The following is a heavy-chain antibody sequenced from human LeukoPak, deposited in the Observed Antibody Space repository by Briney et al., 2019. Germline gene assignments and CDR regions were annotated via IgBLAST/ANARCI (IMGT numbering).Heavy chain of an antibody. CDR3: ARDYDEDY. D-gene: IGHD5-12*01. V-gene: IGHV3-21*01. J-gene: IGHJ4*02. Sequence: TAGGSLRLSCAASGFTFSSYSMNWVRQVPGKGLEWVSSISMSSSHIYYADSVKGRFTISRDNAKNSLYLQMHSLRAEDTAVYYCARDYDEDYWGQGTLVTVSS. CDR2: ISMSSSHI. CDR1: GFTFSSYS.